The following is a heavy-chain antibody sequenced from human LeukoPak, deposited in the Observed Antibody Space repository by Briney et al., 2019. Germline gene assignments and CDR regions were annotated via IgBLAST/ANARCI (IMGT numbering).Heavy chain of an antibody. CDR3: AKGQQRYCSGGSCYFDY. CDR2: ISGSGGST. CDR1: GFTFSSYA. D-gene: IGHD2-15*01. V-gene: IGHV3-23*01. Sequence: GGSLRLSCAASGFTFSSYAMSWVRQAPGKGLEWVSAISGSGGSTYYADSVKGRFTISRDNSKNTLYLQMNSLRAEDTAVYYCAKGQQRYCSGGSCYFDYWGQGTLVTVSS. J-gene: IGHJ4*02.